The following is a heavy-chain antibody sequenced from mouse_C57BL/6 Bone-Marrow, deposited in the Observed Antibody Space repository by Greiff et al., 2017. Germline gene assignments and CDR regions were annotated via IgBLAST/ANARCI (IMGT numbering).Heavy chain of an antibody. V-gene: IGHV1-80*01. CDR1: GYAFSSYW. J-gene: IGHJ2*01. CDR2: IYPGAGDT. Sequence: VQLKESGAELVKPGASVKISCKASGYAFSSYWMNWVKQRPGKGLEWIGQIYPGAGDTNYNGKFKGKATLTADKSSSPAYMHLSSLTSEDSAVYFCARPYFDYWGQGTTLTVSS. CDR3: ARPYFDY.